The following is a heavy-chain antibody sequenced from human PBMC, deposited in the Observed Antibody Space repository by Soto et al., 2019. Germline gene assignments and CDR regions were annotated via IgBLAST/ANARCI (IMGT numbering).Heavy chain of an antibody. J-gene: IGHJ3*02. D-gene: IGHD2-15*01. CDR3: AHRRVDIVVVVAATEDAFDI. CDR1: GYTLTELS. V-gene: IGHV1-24*01. CDR2: FDPEDGET. Sequence: GASVKVSCKVSGYTLTELSMHWVRQAPGKGLEWMGGFDPEDGETIYSPSLKSRLTITKDTSKNQVVLTMTNMDPVDTATYYCAHRRVDIVVVVAATEDAFDIWGQGTMVTVSS.